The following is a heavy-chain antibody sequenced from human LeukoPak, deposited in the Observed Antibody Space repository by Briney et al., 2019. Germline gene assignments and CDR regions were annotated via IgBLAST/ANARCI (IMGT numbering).Heavy chain of an antibody. D-gene: IGHD2-15*01. CDR3: AREDCSGGSCYSREDPGNPDY. CDR2: ISSISTTI. CDR1: GFTFSHYS. V-gene: IGHV3-48*04. Sequence: GGSLRLSCAASGFTFSHYSMNWVREAPGKGLEWVSYISSISTTIYYADSVKGRFTIPRDNAKNSLYLQMNSLRAEDTAVYYCAREDCSGGSCYSREDPGNPDYWGQGTLVTVSS. J-gene: IGHJ4*02.